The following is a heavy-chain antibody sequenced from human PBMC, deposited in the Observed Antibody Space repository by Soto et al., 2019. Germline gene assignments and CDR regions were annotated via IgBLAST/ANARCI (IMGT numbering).Heavy chain of an antibody. CDR2: ISDAAGSE. CDR1: GLTFSSYA. D-gene: IGHD4-17*01. Sequence: GGSRRRSWLASGLTFSSYAMSWVRQVPGKVLEWVSTISDAAGSEYYVDSGKGRFTISRDNSKKTLYLQMNSLRAEDSAVYNCARPYGGKIGDAPDLWGPGTMVTVSS. V-gene: IGHV3-23*01. J-gene: IGHJ3*01. CDR3: ARPYGGKIGDAPDL.